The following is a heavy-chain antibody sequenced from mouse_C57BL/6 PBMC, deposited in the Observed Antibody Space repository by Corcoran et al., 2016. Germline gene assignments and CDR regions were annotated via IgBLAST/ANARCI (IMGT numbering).Heavy chain of an antibody. V-gene: IGHV1-26*01. Sequence: EVQLKQSGPELVKPGASVKISCKASGYTLPDYYRNWMKQSHGKSLKWIGDINPNNGGTSYNQKFKGKATLPVDKSSSTAYMELRSLTSEDSAVYYCAREIWGAYWGQGTLVTVSA. CDR2: INPNNGGT. J-gene: IGHJ3*01. CDR1: GYTLPDYY. CDR3: AREIWGAY. D-gene: IGHD1-1*02.